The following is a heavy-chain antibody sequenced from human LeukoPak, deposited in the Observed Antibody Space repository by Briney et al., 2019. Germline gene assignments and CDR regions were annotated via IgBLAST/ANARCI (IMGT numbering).Heavy chain of an antibody. J-gene: IGHJ4*02. Sequence: SETLSLTCTVSGGSISSGGYYWSWIRQSPGKGLEWLGCVYSSGSTKYNPSLKSRVTISVDTSKNQFALKLSSVTAADTAVYYCARDPSAAAGFFDFWGQGTLVTVSS. V-gene: IGHV4-61*08. D-gene: IGHD6-13*01. CDR3: ARDPSAAAGFFDF. CDR2: VYSSGST. CDR1: GGSISSGGYY.